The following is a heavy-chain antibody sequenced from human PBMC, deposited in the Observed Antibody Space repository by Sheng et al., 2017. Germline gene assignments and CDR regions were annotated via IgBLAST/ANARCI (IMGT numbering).Heavy chain of an antibody. CDR3: ARVQLVLHSVRTP. Sequence: QLQLQESGPGLVKPSETLSLTCAVSGGSIRSSDYYWGWIRQPPGKGLEWIGEIHHSGSTYYNPSLKSRITMSVDTSKNQFSLKLSSVTAADTAVYYCARVQLVLHSVRTPRGR. V-gene: IGHV4-39*07. CDR1: GGSIRSSDYY. D-gene: IGHD6-6*01. CDR2: IHHSGST. J-gene: IGHJ2*01.